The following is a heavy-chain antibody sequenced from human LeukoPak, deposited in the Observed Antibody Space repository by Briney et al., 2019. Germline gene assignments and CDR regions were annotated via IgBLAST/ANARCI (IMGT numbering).Heavy chain of an antibody. CDR3: ARDGGIPNYDILTGYYYWFDP. CDR2: INPNSDGT. V-gene: IGHV1-2*02. J-gene: IGHJ5*02. CDR1: GYTFTGYY. Sequence: ASVKVSCKASGYTFTGYYMHWVRQAPGQGLEWMGWINPNSDGTNYAQKFQGRVTMTRDTSISTVYMELSRLRSDDAAVYYCARDGGIPNYDILTGYYYWFDPWGQGTLVTVSS. D-gene: IGHD3-9*01.